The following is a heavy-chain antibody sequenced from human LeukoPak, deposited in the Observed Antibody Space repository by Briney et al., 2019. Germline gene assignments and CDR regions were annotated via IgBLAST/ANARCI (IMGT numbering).Heavy chain of an antibody. CDR3: ASIAVAGGDFDY. CDR1: GYTFTSYG. V-gene: IGHV1-46*01. CDR2: INPSGGST. J-gene: IGHJ4*02. Sequence: ASVKVSCKASGYTFTSYGISWVRQAPGQGLEWMGIINPSGGSTSYAQKFQGGVTMTRDTSTSTVYMELSSLRSEDTAVYYCASIAVAGGDFDYWGQGTLVTVSS. D-gene: IGHD6-19*01.